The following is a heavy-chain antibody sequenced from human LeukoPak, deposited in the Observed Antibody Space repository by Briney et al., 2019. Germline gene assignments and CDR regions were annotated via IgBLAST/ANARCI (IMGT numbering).Heavy chain of an antibody. Sequence: GGSLRLSCAASGFTFSSYSMNWVRQAPGKGLEWVSSISSSSSYIYYADSVKGRFTISRDNAKNSLYLQMNSLRAEDTAVYYSARDSGYSSGWYYFDYWGQGTLVTVSS. CDR2: ISSSSSYI. V-gene: IGHV3-21*01. CDR1: GFTFSSYS. CDR3: ARDSGYSSGWYYFDY. J-gene: IGHJ4*02. D-gene: IGHD6-19*01.